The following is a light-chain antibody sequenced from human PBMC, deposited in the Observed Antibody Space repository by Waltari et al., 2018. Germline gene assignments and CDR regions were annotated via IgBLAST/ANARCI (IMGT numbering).Light chain of an antibody. CDR3: SAYRGSFTLV. CDR2: DVA. Sequence: QSALTQPASVSGSPGQSITISCTGTSSDIGAYDNVFWYQQHPGKAPKLRIYDVAQRPSGVFNRFSGSKSGYPASLTISGLQAEDEADYRCSAYRGSFTLVFGGGTKVTVL. CDR1: SSDIGAYDN. J-gene: IGLJ3*02. V-gene: IGLV2-14*03.